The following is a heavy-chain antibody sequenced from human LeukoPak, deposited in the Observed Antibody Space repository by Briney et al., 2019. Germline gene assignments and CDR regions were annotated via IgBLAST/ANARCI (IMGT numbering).Heavy chain of an antibody. CDR1: GFTFSSSA. CDR2: ISNNGGYT. CDR3: AKQLGYCSDGSCYFPY. J-gene: IGHJ4*02. Sequence: GGSLRLSCAASGFTFSSSAMSWVRQAPGKGLEWVSAISNNGGYTYYADSVQGRFTISRDNSKSTLCMQMNSLRAEDTAVYYCAKQLGYCSDGSCYFPYWGQGTLVTVSS. D-gene: IGHD2-15*01. V-gene: IGHV3-23*01.